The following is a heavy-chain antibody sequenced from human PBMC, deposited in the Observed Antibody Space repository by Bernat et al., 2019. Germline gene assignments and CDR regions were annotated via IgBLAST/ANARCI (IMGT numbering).Heavy chain of an antibody. D-gene: IGHD3-10*01. CDR2: IVVGSGNT. CDR3: AAGKWFGELLDGDY. V-gene: IGHV1-58*02. CDR1: GFTFTSSA. J-gene: IGHJ4*02. Sequence: QMQLVQSGPEVKKPGTSVTVSCKASGFTFTSSAMQWVRQARGQRLEWIGWIVVGSGNTNYAQKFQERVTITRDMATSTAYMELSSLRSEDTAVYYCAAGKWFGELLDGDYWGQGTLVTVSS.